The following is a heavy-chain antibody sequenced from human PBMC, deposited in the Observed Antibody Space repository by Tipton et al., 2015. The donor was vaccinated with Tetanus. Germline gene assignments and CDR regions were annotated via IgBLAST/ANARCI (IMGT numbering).Heavy chain of an antibody. Sequence: GSLRLSCAASGFTFSSYSMNWVRQAPGKGLEWVSSISSSSSYIYYADSVKGRFTISRDNAKNSLYLQMNSLRAEDTAVYHCARENGGYDYYYYYGMDVWGQGTTVTVSS. CDR1: GFTFSSYS. J-gene: IGHJ6*02. V-gene: IGHV3-21*01. D-gene: IGHD5-12*01. CDR2: ISSSSSYI. CDR3: ARENGGYDYYYYYGMDV.